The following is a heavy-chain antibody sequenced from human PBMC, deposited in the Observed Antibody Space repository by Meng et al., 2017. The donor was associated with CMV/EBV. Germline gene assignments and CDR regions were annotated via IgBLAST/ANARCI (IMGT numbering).Heavy chain of an antibody. CDR1: GFTFSSYS. Sequence: GESLKISCAASGFTFSSYSMNWVRQAPGKGLEWVSSISSSSSYIYYADSVKGRFTISRDNAKNSLYLQMNSLRAEDTAVYYCARATYDDFWSGYYGYWGQGTLVTVSS. V-gene: IGHV3-21*01. J-gene: IGHJ4*02. CDR2: ISSSSSYI. D-gene: IGHD3-3*01. CDR3: ARATYDDFWSGYYGY.